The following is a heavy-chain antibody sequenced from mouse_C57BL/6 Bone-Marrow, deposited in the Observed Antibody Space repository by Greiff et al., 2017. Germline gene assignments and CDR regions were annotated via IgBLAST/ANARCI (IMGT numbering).Heavy chain of an antibody. CDR2: FYPGSGSI. D-gene: IGHD2-4*01. Sequence: QVQLQQSGAELVKPGASVKLSCKASGYTFTEYTIHWVKQRSGQGLEWIGWFYPGSGSIKYNEKFKDKATLTADKSSSTVYMELSRLKSEDSAVYFCARHEEGYYDRGYAMDYWGQGTSVTVSS. CDR1: GYTFTEYT. J-gene: IGHJ4*01. CDR3: ARHEEGYYDRGYAMDY. V-gene: IGHV1-62-2*01.